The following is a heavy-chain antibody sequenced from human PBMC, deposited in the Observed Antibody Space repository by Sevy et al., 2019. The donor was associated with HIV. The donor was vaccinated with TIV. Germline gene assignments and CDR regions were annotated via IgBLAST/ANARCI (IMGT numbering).Heavy chain of an antibody. Sequence: GGSLRLSCAASGFTFSSYAMHWVRQAPGEGLEWVAVIPYDGSNKYYADSVKGRFTISRDNSKNTLYLQMHSLRAEDTVVDDGARDQIYYYESSGDSPGYYYYGIDVWGQGTTVTVSS. V-gene: IGHV3-30-3*01. J-gene: IGHJ6*02. CDR2: IPYDGSNK. D-gene: IGHD3-22*01. CDR1: GFTFSSYA. CDR3: ARDQIYYYESSGDSPGYYYYGIDV.